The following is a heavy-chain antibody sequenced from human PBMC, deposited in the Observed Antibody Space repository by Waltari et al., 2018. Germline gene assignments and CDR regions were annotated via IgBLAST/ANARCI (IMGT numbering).Heavy chain of an antibody. CDR1: GGSISSGGYY. CDR3: ASRRITMVRGVTPFDP. D-gene: IGHD3-10*01. V-gene: IGHV4-31*03. J-gene: IGHJ5*02. CDR2: IYYSGST. Sequence: QVQLQESGPGLVKPSQTLSLTCTVSGGSISSGGYYWSWIRQHPGKGLEWIGYIYYSGSTYYNPSRKSRVTISVDTSKNQFSLKLSSVTAADTAVYYCASRRITMVRGVTPFDPWGQGTLVTVSS.